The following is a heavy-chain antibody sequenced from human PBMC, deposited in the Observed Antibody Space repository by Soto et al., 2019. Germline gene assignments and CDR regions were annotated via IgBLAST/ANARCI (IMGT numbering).Heavy chain of an antibody. CDR1: GGTVCSYY. J-gene: IGHJ5*02. CDR2: INHSGST. CDR3: ANRLSLESSSWFHNWFDP. V-gene: IGHV4-59*02. D-gene: IGHD6-13*01. Sequence: PSETMSIASTVSGGTVCSYYLSWLRQPPGKGLEWIGYINHSGSTNYNPSLKSRVTISVDTSKNQLSLKLTSVTAADTAVYYCANRLSLESSSWFHNWFDPWGQGTLVTVSS.